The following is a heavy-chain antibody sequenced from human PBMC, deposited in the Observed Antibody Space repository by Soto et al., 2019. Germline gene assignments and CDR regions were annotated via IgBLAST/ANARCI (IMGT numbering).Heavy chain of an antibody. D-gene: IGHD2-21*01. CDR2: ISSDGSSK. CDR1: GFTFSKSP. V-gene: IGHV3-30-3*01. J-gene: IGHJ4*02. CDR3: ASRRGDGYFDY. Sequence: GVSLRLSCAASGFTFSKSPMYWVRQAPGEGLEWVAFISSDGSSKYYADSVKGRFTISRDNSKNTLYLQMNSLRADDTAVYYCASRRGDGYFDYWGQGTLVTVSS.